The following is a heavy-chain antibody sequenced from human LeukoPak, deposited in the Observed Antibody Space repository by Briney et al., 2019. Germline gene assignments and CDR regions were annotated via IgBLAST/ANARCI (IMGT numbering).Heavy chain of an antibody. CDR1: GFTVSSNY. V-gene: IGHV3-53*01. CDR3: ASQRNPVMALEYYYYMDV. D-gene: IGHD3-16*01. CDR2: IYSGGST. Sequence: GGSLRLSCAASGFTVSSNYMSWVRQAPGKGLEWFSVIYSGGSTYYADSVKGRFTISRDNSKNTLYLQMNSLRAEDTAVYYCASQRNPVMALEYYYYMDVWGKGTTVTVSS. J-gene: IGHJ6*03.